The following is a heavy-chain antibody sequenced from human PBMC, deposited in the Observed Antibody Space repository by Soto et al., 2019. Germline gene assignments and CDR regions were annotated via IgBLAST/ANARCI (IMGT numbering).Heavy chain of an antibody. J-gene: IGHJ6*02. V-gene: IGHV1-69*02. D-gene: IGHD3-16*01. CDR3: ALGGRYYYYGMDV. CDR1: GGTFSSYT. Sequence: QVQLVQSGAEVKKPGSSVKVSCEASGGTFSSYTISWVRQAPGQGLEWMGRIIPILGIANYAQKFQGRVTITADKSTSTAYMELSSLRSEDTAVYYCALGGRYYYYGMDVWGQGTTVTVSS. CDR2: IIPILGIA.